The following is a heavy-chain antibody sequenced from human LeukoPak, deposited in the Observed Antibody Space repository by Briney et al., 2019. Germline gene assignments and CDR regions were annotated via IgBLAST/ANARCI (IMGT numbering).Heavy chain of an antibody. CDR3: ARNFYFDSSGYYHY. V-gene: IGHV1-2*02. CDR2: INPNSGGT. Sequence: ASVNVSCKASGYTFTGYYMHWVRQAPGQGLERMGWINPNSGGTNYAQKFQGRVTMTRDTSISTAYMELSRLRSDDTAVYYCARNFYFDSSGYYHYWGQGTLVTVSS. J-gene: IGHJ4*02. CDR1: GYTFTGYY. D-gene: IGHD3-22*01.